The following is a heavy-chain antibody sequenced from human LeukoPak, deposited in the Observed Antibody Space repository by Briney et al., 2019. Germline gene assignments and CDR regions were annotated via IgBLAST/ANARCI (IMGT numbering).Heavy chain of an antibody. CDR3: ARGVGVTPKFDY. CDR2: IYYTGST. Sequence: SETLSLTCAVYGGSFSGYYWSWIRQPPGKGLEWIGYIYYTGSTNYNPSLKSRVTISVDTSKNHFSLKLSSVTAADTAVYYCARGVGVTPKFDYWGQGTLVTVSS. J-gene: IGHJ4*02. CDR1: GGSFSGYY. D-gene: IGHD4-23*01. V-gene: IGHV4-59*01.